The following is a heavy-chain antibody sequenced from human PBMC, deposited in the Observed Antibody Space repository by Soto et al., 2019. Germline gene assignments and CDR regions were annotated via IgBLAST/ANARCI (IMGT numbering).Heavy chain of an antibody. J-gene: IGHJ4*02. Sequence: SSETLSLTCAVYGGSFSGYYWSWIRQPPGKGLEWIGEINHSGSTNYNPSLKSRVTISVDTSKNQFSLKLSSVTAADTAVYYCAVDILTGSYYFDYWGQGTLVTVSS. CDR1: GGSFSGYY. CDR3: AVDILTGSYYFDY. D-gene: IGHD3-9*01. CDR2: INHSGST. V-gene: IGHV4-34*01.